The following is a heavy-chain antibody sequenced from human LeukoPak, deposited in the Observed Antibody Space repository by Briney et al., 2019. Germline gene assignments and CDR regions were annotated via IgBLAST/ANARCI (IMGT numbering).Heavy chain of an antibody. CDR2: IYYSGST. CDR3: ARSPGAIYYYYMDV. Sequence: SETLSLTCTVSGGSISSYYWSWIRQPPGKGLEWIGYIYYSGSTNYNPSLKSRVTISVDTSKNQFSLKLSSVTAADTAVYYCARSPGAIYYYYMDVWGKGTTVTVSS. V-gene: IGHV4-59*01. D-gene: IGHD3-10*01. J-gene: IGHJ6*03. CDR1: GGSISSYY.